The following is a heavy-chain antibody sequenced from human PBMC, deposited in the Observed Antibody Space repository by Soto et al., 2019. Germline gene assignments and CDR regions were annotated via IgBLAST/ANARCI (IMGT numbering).Heavy chain of an antibody. CDR2: IIPVFNAA. V-gene: IGHV1-69*06. CDR3: ARIETLTYNNTRGTDHDF. Sequence: QVQLVQSGAEVKKPGSSVRVSCNVSGGTFGSHTFTWVRQAPGQGLEWMGEIIPVFNAANYAQRFQDRVTITEDRSATTVYLELSSLTSADTATYYCARIETLTYNNTRGTDHDFWGQGTLVIVSS. D-gene: IGHD1-20*01. CDR1: GGTFGSHT. J-gene: IGHJ4*02.